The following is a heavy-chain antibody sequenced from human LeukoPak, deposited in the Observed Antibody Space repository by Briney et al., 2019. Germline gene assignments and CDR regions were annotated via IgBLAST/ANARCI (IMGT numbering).Heavy chain of an antibody. J-gene: IGHJ4*02. D-gene: IGHD7-27*01. Sequence: GGSLRLSCIASGFTLSNYDMTWVRQTPGKGLEYVSSIGSGGYTFYAGSVKGRFSISRDISQNTVYLQMNSLRAEDKAMYFCAKKLPGASYYFDFWGQGTLVTVSS. CDR2: IGSGGYT. CDR1: GFTLSNYD. V-gene: IGHV3-23*01. CDR3: AKKLPGASYYFDF.